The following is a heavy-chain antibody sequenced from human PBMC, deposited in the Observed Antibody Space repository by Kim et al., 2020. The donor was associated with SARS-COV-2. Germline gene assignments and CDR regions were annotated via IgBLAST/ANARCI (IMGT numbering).Heavy chain of an antibody. CDR2: IYYSGST. J-gene: IGHJ6*02. D-gene: IGHD3-22*01. V-gene: IGHV4-39*02. Sequence: SETLSLTCTVSGGSISSSSYYWGWIRQPPGKGLEWIGSIYYSGSTYYNPSLKSRVTISVDTSKNQFSLKLSSVTAADTAVYYCARDRFITMIAVAQVCYYGMDDWGQGTTVTVSS. CDR1: GGSISSSSYY. CDR3: ARDRFITMIAVAQVCYYGMDD.